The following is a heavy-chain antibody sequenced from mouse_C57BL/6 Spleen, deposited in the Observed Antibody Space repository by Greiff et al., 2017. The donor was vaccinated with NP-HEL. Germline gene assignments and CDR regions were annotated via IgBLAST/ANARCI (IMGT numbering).Heavy chain of an antibody. Sequence: EVKLQESGPELVKPGASVKMSCKASGYTFTDYNMHWVKQSHGKSLEWIGYINPNNGGTSYNQKFKGKATLTVNKSSSTAYMELRSLTSEDSAVYYCAREEYDYDRYYAMDYWGQGTSVTVSS. CDR3: AREEYDYDRYYAMDY. CDR2: INPNNGGT. CDR1: GYTFTDYN. V-gene: IGHV1-22*01. D-gene: IGHD2-4*01. J-gene: IGHJ4*01.